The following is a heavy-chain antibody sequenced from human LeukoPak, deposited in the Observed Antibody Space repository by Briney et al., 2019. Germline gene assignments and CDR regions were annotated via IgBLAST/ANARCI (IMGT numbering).Heavy chain of an antibody. J-gene: IGHJ4*02. CDR3: TSKDSSGYVSNYFDY. V-gene: IGHV4-30-2*01. CDR1: GGSISSGGYS. D-gene: IGHD3-22*01. CDR2: IYHSGST. Sequence: SQTLSLTCTVSGGSISSGGYSWNWIRQPPGKGLEWIGYIYHSGSTYYNPSLKSRVTISVDESKNQFSLKLSSVTAADTAVYYCTSKDSSGYVSNYFDYWGQGTLVTVSS.